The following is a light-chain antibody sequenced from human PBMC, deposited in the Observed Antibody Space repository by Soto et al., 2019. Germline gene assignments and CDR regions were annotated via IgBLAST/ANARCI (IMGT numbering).Light chain of an antibody. J-gene: IGKJ4*01. CDR3: QQHGRT. CDR1: QSVSTY. Sequence: SLSLGTLSLYPGERATLSCRASQSVSTYLAWYQQRPRQAPRLLIYGASSRATGIPDRFSGSGSGTDFTLSFSRLDPEDFSVYFCQQHGRTFGGGTKVDIK. V-gene: IGKV3-20*01. CDR2: GAS.